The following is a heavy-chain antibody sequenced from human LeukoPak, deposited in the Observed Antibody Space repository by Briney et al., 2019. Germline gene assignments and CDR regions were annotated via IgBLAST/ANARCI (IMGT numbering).Heavy chain of an antibody. CDR1: GGSISSGDYY. V-gene: IGHV4-39*07. J-gene: IGHJ4*02. CDR2: INHSEKA. D-gene: IGHD5-18*01. Sequence: PSETLSLTCTVSGGSISSGDYYWGWIRQPPGKGLEWIGSINHSEKAFYNPSLKSRVTISVDTSKNQFSLKLSSVTAADTAVYYCARTPSFSYSSHPTWGQGTLVTVSS. CDR3: ARTPSFSYSSHPT.